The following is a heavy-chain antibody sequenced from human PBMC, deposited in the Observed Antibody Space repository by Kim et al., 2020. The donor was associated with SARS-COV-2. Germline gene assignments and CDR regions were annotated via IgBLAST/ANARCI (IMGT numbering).Heavy chain of an antibody. J-gene: IGHJ5*02. CDR3: AHRLGAAGTYWFDP. D-gene: IGHD6-13*01. Sequence: SPSLKSRLTITKDTSKNQVVLTMTNMDPVDTATYYCAHRLGAAGTYWFDPWGQGTLVTVSS. V-gene: IGHV2-5*01.